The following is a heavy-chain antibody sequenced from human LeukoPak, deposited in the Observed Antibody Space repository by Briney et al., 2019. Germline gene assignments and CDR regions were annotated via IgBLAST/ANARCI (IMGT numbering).Heavy chain of an antibody. Sequence: PSGTLSLTCTVSGGSIRSSTYYWGWIRQPPGKGLEWIGSIYYSGSTYYNPSLKSRVTISVDTSKNQFSLKLSSVTAADTAVYYCAREPHPIMITFGGVITGGYFDLWGSGNLVTVSS. D-gene: IGHD3-16*02. CDR3: AREPHPIMITFGGVITGGYFDL. CDR2: IYYSGST. CDR1: GGSIRSSTYY. V-gene: IGHV4-39*02. J-gene: IGHJ2*01.